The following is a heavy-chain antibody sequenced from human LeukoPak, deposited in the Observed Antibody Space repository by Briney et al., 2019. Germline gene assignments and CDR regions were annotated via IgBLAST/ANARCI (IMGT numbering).Heavy chain of an antibody. CDR3: ARDRRYFDWLLADY. J-gene: IGHJ4*02. Sequence: ASVKVSCKASGYTFTSYGISWVRQAPGQGLEWMGWISAYNGNTNYAQKLQGRVTMTTDTSTSTAYMELRSLRSDDTAVYYCARDRRYFDWLLADYWGQGTLVTVST. D-gene: IGHD3-9*01. CDR1: GYTFTSYG. CDR2: ISAYNGNT. V-gene: IGHV1-18*04.